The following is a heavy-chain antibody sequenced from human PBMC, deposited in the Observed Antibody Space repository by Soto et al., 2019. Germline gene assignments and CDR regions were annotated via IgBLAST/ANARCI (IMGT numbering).Heavy chain of an antibody. CDR3: ARGPSTTDAFDI. J-gene: IGHJ3*02. D-gene: IGHD1-1*01. CDR1: GYTLTSYD. V-gene: IGHV1-8*01. Sequence: APVKVPLKASGYTLTSYDINWVPQATGQGLEWMGWMNPNSGNTGYAQKFQGRVTMTRNTSISTAYMELSSLRSEDTAVYYCARGPSTTDAFDIWGQGTMVTVSS. CDR2: MNPNSGNT.